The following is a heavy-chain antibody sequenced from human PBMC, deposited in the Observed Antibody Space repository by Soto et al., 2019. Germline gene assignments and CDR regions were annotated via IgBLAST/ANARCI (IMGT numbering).Heavy chain of an antibody. D-gene: IGHD6-19*01. V-gene: IGHV3-23*01. Sequence: HPGGSLRLSCAASGFTFSNYAMTWVRQAPGKGPEWVSAISDSGGFPYYADSVKGRFTISRDNSKNTLYLQMNSLRVEDTAVYFCVKDRGSGWYPYWGQGTLVTVSS. CDR2: ISDSGGFP. J-gene: IGHJ4*02. CDR3: VKDRGSGWYPY. CDR1: GFTFSNYA.